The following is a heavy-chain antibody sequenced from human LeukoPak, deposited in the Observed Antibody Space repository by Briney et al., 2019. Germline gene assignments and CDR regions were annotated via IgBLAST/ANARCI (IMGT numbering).Heavy chain of an antibody. J-gene: IGHJ3*02. CDR2: IRSKANSYAT. V-gene: IGHV3-73*01. Sequence: PGGSLRLSCAASGFTFSGSAMHWVRQASGKGLEWVGRIRSKANSYATAYAASVKGRFTISRDDSKNTAYLQMNSLRAEDTAVYYCARDSSASDAFDIWGQGTMVTVSS. CDR3: ARDSSASDAFDI. D-gene: IGHD2-15*01. CDR1: GFTFSGSA.